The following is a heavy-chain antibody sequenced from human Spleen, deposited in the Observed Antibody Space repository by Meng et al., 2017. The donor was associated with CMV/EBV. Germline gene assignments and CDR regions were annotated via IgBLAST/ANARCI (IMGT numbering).Heavy chain of an antibody. Sequence: GESLKISCAASGFTFTYYWMSWVRQAPGKGLEWVANINQNGGEKYYVDSVKGRFTISRDNPKNSLYLQMNSLRAEDTAVYYCARGARHYYYYGMDVWGQGTTVTVSS. CDR1: GFTFTYYW. CDR2: INQNGGEK. J-gene: IGHJ6*02. V-gene: IGHV3-7*04. CDR3: ARGARHYYYYGMDV.